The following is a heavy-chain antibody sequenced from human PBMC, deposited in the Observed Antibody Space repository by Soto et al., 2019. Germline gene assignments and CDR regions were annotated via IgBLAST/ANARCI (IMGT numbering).Heavy chain of an antibody. V-gene: IGHV3-30*18. D-gene: IGHD3-10*01. CDR2: ISYDGTYK. J-gene: IGHJ6*02. CDR3: AKDMFRSGPDLVNYYPMDV. Sequence: EQLVESGGGVVQPGTSLRLSCATSGFSFGHYGMQWVRQAPGKGLEWVAIISYDGTYKKYADSVMGRFIVSRDYSKNTVYLEMNRLRPDDTAVYLCAKDMFRSGPDLVNYYPMDVWGQGTTVSVSS. CDR1: GFSFGHYG.